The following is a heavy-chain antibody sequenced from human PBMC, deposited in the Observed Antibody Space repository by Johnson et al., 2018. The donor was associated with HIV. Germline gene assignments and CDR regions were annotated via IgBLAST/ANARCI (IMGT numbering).Heavy chain of an antibody. CDR2: INWNGGST. J-gene: IGHJ3*02. Sequence: VQLVESGGGVVRPGGSLRLSCAASGFTFDDYGMSWVRQAPGKGLEWVSGINWNGGSTGYADSVTGRFTISRDNAKHSLYLQMNSLRAEDTALYYCARDVRGYYDSSGYPYLDAFDIWGQGTMVTVSS. CDR3: ARDVRGYYDSSGYPYLDAFDI. V-gene: IGHV3-20*04. D-gene: IGHD3-22*01. CDR1: GFTFDDYG.